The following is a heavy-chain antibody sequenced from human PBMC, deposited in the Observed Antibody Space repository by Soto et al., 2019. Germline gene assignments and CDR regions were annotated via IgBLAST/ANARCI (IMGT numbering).Heavy chain of an antibody. V-gene: IGHV3-30-3*01. CDR3: ASGAAFYYDTSRY. CDR2: MSPNGDNQ. D-gene: IGHD3-22*01. J-gene: IGHJ4*02. Sequence: GGSLRLSCAAPGFSFSIHALHWIRQAPGEGLEWVAVMSPNGDNQYYADSVKGRFTISRDTSKSTLSLQMTSLRPEDTAVYYCASGAAFYYDTSRYWGQGTLVTVSA. CDR1: GFSFSIHA.